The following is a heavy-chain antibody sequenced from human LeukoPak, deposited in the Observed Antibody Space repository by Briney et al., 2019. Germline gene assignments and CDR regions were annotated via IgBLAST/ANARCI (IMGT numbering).Heavy chain of an antibody. CDR1: GYTFTGYY. CDR3: ARVYTAMVIYYFDY. CDR2: INPNSGGT. D-gene: IGHD5-18*01. J-gene: IGHJ4*02. Sequence: ASVKVSCKASGYTFTGYYMHWVRQAPGQGLEWMGWINPNSGGTNYAQKFQGRVTVTRDTSISTAYMELSRLRSDDTAVYYCARVYTAMVIYYFDYWGQGTLVTVSS. V-gene: IGHV1-2*02.